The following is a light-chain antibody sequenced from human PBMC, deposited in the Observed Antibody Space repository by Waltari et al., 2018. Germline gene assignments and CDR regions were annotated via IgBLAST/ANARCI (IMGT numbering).Light chain of an antibody. CDR3: SSYTTSSAPGV. V-gene: IGLV2-14*01. J-gene: IGLJ1*01. Sequence: QSALTQPASVSGSPGQSITISCSGTDRDVGAYDFVPWYQQHPGKAPHVIIYEVSNRPSGISNRFSASKSGNTASLTISGLQAEDEADYYCSSYTTSSAPGVFGTGTRVTVL. CDR2: EVS. CDR1: DRDVGAYDF.